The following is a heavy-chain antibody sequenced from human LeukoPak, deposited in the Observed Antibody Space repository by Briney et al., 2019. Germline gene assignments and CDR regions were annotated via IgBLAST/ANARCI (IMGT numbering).Heavy chain of an antibody. CDR1: GFTFSTYW. CDR2: IKSDGSST. D-gene: IGHD2-2*01. Sequence: GGSLRLSCAASGFTFSTYWMHWVRQAPGKGLVWVSRIKSDGSSTTYAESVKGRFTISRDNAKNTVYLQMNSLRDEDTAVYYCARFCYDSSRGAYWGRGTLVTVSS. CDR3: ARFCYDSSRGAY. J-gene: IGHJ4*02. V-gene: IGHV3-74*01.